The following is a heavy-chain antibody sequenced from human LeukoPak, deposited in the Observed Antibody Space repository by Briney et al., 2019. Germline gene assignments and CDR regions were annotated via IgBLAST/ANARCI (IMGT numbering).Heavy chain of an antibody. CDR1: GFTFSDYY. D-gene: IGHD3-22*01. J-gene: IGHJ4*02. V-gene: IGHV3-11*06. Sequence: GGSLRLSCTASGFTFSDYYMSWIRQAPGKGLEWVSYISSSSSYTNYADSVKGRFTISRDNAKNSLYLQMNSLRAEDTAVYYCARDLIPTDYYDSSGYFDYWGQGTLVTVSS. CDR3: ARDLIPTDYYDSSGYFDY. CDR2: ISSSSSYT.